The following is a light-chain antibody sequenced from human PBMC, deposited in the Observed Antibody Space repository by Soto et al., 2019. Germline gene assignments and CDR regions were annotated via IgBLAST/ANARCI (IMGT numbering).Light chain of an antibody. CDR2: KAS. CDR3: QQYYTYSQ. Sequence: DIQMTQSPSTLSASVGERVTITCRASQSIGEWLAWYQQKPGKAPNLLIYKASSLESGVPSRFSGSGSGTESTLTISSLQPDDFATYYCQQYYTYSQFGQGTKVEIK. V-gene: IGKV1-5*03. CDR1: QSIGEW. J-gene: IGKJ1*01.